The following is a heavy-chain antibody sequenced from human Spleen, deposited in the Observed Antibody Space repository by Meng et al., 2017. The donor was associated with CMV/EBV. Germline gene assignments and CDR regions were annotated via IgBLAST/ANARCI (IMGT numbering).Heavy chain of an antibody. Sequence: GSLRLSCTVSGGSISSSSYSWGWVRQSPGKGLEWIGNIYYSGDTNFNPSLKSRLTMSVDTSKNQFSLNLRFVTAADTAIYYCVRVQDFWSVPMDYWGQGTLVTVSS. D-gene: IGHD3-3*01. J-gene: IGHJ4*02. CDR2: IYYSGDT. V-gene: IGHV4-39*07. CDR1: GGSISSSSYS. CDR3: VRVQDFWSVPMDY.